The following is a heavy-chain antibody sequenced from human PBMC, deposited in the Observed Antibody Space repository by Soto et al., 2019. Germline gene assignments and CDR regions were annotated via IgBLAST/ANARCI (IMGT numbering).Heavy chain of an antibody. CDR1: GFTFSDYY. CDR3: ARSSGSYWWEFDY. V-gene: IGHV3-11*06. Sequence: QVQLVESGGGLVKPAGSLRLSCAASGFTFSDYYMSWIRQAPGKGLEWISYISSSGNYADYADSMKGRFSISRDNAKNSLYLPVHSLRAEDTAVYYCARSSGSYWWEFDYWGQGTLVTVSS. CDR2: ISSSGNYA. J-gene: IGHJ4*02. D-gene: IGHD3-10*01.